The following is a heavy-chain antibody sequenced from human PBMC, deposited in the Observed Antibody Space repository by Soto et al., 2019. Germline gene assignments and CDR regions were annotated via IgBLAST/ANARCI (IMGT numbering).Heavy chain of an antibody. CDR1: GFTFSSYS. CDR2: ISSSSSYI. CDR3: AGDRQSGYYDFWSGYSLLDY. D-gene: IGHD3-3*01. V-gene: IGHV3-21*01. Sequence: WGSLRLSCAASGFTFSSYSMNCCGHSPFKWLEWVSSISSSSSYIYYADSVKGRFTISRDNAKNSLYLQMNSLRAEDTAVYYCAGDRQSGYYDFWSGYSLLDYWGQGTLVTVSS. J-gene: IGHJ4*02.